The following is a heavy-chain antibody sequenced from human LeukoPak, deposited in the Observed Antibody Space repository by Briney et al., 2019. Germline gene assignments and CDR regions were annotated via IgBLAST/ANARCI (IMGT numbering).Heavy chain of an antibody. CDR1: GFTFSSYG. Sequence: GGSLRLSCAASGFTFSSYGMTWVRQAPGKGLEWVSYISSSSSTIYYADSVKGRFTISRDNSKNTLYPQMNSLRAEDTAVYYCARSPYYYDSSGQKGTLNYFDYWGQGTLVTVSS. V-gene: IGHV3-48*01. J-gene: IGHJ4*02. CDR3: ARSPYYYDSSGQKGTLNYFDY. D-gene: IGHD3-22*01. CDR2: ISSSSSTI.